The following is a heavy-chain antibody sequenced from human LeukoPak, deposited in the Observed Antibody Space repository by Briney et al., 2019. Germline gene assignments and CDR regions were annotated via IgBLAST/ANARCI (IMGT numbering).Heavy chain of an antibody. V-gene: IGHV4-59*01. CDR2: IHYSGST. D-gene: IGHD1-1*01. Sequence: PSETLSLTCTVSGGSISSYYWSWIRQPPGKGLVWIGYIHYSGSTNYNPSLKSRVTISADTSKNQFSLKLSSVTAADTAVYYCARVSWFPGTSYYYMDVWGKGTTVTVSS. CDR3: ARVSWFPGTSYYYMDV. J-gene: IGHJ6*03. CDR1: GGSISSYY.